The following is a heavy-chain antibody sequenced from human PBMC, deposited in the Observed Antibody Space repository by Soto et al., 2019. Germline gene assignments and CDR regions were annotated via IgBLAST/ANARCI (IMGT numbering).Heavy chain of an antibody. D-gene: IGHD7-27*01. V-gene: IGHV3-48*01. J-gene: IGHJ6*03. CDR1: GFTFSSCA. CDR2: ISSSSSVI. CDR3: ARDLSWGSNWYYYMDV. Sequence: LRLSCAASGFTFSSCAMNWVRQAPGKGLEWVSYISSSSSVIDYADSVKGRFTVSRDNARNSLYLQMNSLRAEDTAVYYCARDLSWGSNWYYYMDVWGKGTTVTVSS.